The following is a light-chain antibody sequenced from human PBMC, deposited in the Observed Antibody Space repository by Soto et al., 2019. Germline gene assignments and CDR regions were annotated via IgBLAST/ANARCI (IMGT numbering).Light chain of an antibody. CDR3: SSYAGSNNYV. Sequence: QSALTQPPSASGSPGQSVTISCTGTSSDVGDYNYVSWYQQPPGKAPKLIIYEVSKRPSGVPDRFSASKSGNTASLTVSWLQSEDEADYYCSSYAGSNNYVFGTGTKLTVL. V-gene: IGLV2-8*01. CDR1: SSDVGDYNY. J-gene: IGLJ1*01. CDR2: EVS.